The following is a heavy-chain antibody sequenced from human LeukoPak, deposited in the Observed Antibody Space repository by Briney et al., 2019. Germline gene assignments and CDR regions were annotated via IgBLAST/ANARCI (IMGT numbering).Heavy chain of an antibody. J-gene: IGHJ4*02. Sequence: PGGSLRLSCAASGFTFSSFGMHWVRQAPGKGLEWVTFIRYDGNNKHYVDSVKGRFTISRDNAKNSLYLQMNSLRAEDTAVYYCASRITTGFDYWGQGTLVTVSS. CDR2: IRYDGNNK. CDR3: ASRITTGFDY. V-gene: IGHV3-30*02. CDR1: GFTFSSFG. D-gene: IGHD3-10*01.